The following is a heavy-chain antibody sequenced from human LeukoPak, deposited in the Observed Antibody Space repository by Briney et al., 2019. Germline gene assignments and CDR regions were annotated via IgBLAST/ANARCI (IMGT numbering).Heavy chain of an antibody. J-gene: IGHJ4*02. CDR3: ARGRKRVYSCGYYDY. CDR1: GGSFSGYY. CDR2: INHSGST. D-gene: IGHD5-18*01. V-gene: IGHV4-34*01. Sequence: SETLSLTCAVYGGSFSGYYWSWIRQPPGKGLEWVGEINHSGSTNYNPSLKSRVTISVDTSKNQFSLQLSSVTAADTAVYYCARGRKRVYSCGYYDYWVQGTLVTVSS.